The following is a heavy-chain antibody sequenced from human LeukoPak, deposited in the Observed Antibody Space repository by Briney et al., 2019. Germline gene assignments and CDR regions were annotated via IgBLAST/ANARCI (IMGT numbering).Heavy chain of an antibody. V-gene: IGHV1-24*01. Sequence: GASVKVSCKVSGYTLTELSMHWVRQAPRKGLEWMGGFDPEDGETIYAQKFQGRVTMTEDTSTDTAYMELSSLRSEDTAVYYCASQQRAIAVAGTMSADYWGQGTLVTVSS. CDR1: GYTLTELS. CDR2: FDPEDGET. CDR3: ASQQRAIAVAGTMSADY. D-gene: IGHD6-19*01. J-gene: IGHJ4*02.